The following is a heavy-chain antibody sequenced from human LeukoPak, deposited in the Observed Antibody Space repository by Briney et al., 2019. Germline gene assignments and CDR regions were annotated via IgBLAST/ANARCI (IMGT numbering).Heavy chain of an antibody. CDR3: ARDPPHGGSYSFDY. CDR2: ISYDGSNK. Sequence: GRSLRLSCAASGFTFSSYAMHWVRQAPGKGLEWAAVISYDGSNKYYADSVKGRFTISRDNSKNTLYLQMNSLRAEDTAVYYCARDPPHGGSYSFDYWGQGTLVTVSS. CDR1: GFTFSSYA. D-gene: IGHD1-26*01. V-gene: IGHV3-30*04. J-gene: IGHJ4*02.